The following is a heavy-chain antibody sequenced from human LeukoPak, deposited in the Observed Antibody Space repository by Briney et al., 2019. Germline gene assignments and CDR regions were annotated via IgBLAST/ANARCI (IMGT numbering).Heavy chain of an antibody. D-gene: IGHD5-18*01. CDR3: ARSTRPTWIQLWYFDY. CDR1: GYTFTSYY. V-gene: IGHV1-46*01. CDR2: INPSGGST. Sequence: ASVKVSCKASGYTFTSYYMHWVRQAPGQGLEWMGIINPSGGSTSYAQKFQGRVTMTRDMSTSTVYMELSRLRSEVTAVYYCARSTRPTWIQLWYFDYWGQGTLVTVSS. J-gene: IGHJ4*02.